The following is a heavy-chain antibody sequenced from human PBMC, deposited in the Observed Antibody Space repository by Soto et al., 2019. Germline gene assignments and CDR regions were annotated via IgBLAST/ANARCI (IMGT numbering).Heavy chain of an antibody. V-gene: IGHV4-30-4*01. CDR1: GGPVRDAFSY. J-gene: IGHJ3*02. CDR2: LSYTAST. Sequence: QVHMQESGPQLVKTSQPLSITCTVSGGPVRDAFSYWTSISQPTGKGPEWMGYLSYTASTYYNPALRNRATVSVDESSRLFSLRLSSVTAADTAVYYCARELEGGVFDIWCRGTLVTVSS. CDR3: ARELEGGVFDI. D-gene: IGHD2-8*02.